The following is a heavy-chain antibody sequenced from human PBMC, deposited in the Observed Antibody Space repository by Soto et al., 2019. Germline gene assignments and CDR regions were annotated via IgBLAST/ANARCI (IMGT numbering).Heavy chain of an antibody. CDR2: IYYSGST. Sequence: SETLSLTCTVSGGSISSYYWSWIRQPPGKGLEWIGYIYYSGSTNYNPSLKSRVTISVDTSKNQFSLKLSSVTAADTAVYYCASGTTYYYDSRGYYFDYWGQGTLVTVSS. D-gene: IGHD3-22*01. CDR3: ASGTTYYYDSRGYYFDY. V-gene: IGHV4-59*08. J-gene: IGHJ4*02. CDR1: GGSISSYY.